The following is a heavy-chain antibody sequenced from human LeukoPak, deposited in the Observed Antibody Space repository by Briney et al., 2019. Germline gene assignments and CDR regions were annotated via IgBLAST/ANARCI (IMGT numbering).Heavy chain of an antibody. V-gene: IGHV4-59*08. CDR1: GGSISNYY. CDR2: IYSSGNT. Sequence: SETLSLTCTVSGGSISNYYWSWVRQPPGKGLEWIGYIYSSGNTNYNPSLNSRVTISLGKYENQLFLMLRSLTAADTAVYYCARRYTASPGERFDYWGQGTLVTVSS. J-gene: IGHJ4*02. D-gene: IGHD2-2*02. CDR3: ARRYTASPGERFDY.